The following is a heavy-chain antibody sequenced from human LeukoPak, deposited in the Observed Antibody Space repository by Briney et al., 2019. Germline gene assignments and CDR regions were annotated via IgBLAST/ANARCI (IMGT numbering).Heavy chain of an antibody. CDR1: GGSFSGYY. CDR3: VRSITMVRGGKGRSASFDY. D-gene: IGHD3-10*01. V-gene: IGHV4-34*01. Sequence: PSETLSLTCAVYGGSFSGYYWSWIRQPPGKGLEWIGEINHSGSTNYNPSLKSRVTISVDTSKNQFSLKLSSVTAADTAVYYCVRSITMVRGGKGRSASFDYWGQGTLVTVSS. CDR2: INHSGST. J-gene: IGHJ4*02.